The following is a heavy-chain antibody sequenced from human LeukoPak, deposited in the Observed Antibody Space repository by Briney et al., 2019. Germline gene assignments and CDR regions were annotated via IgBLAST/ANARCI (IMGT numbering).Heavy chain of an antibody. Sequence: ASVKVSCKASGYTFTSYDINWVRQATGQGLEWMGWMNPNNGNTGYAQKFQGRVTMTRNTSISTAYMELSSLRSEDTAVYYCARGVRDFWSGYLGNNWFDPWGQGTLVTVSS. CDR1: GYTFTSYD. CDR2: MNPNNGNT. CDR3: ARGVRDFWSGYLGNNWFDP. V-gene: IGHV1-8*01. D-gene: IGHD3-3*01. J-gene: IGHJ5*02.